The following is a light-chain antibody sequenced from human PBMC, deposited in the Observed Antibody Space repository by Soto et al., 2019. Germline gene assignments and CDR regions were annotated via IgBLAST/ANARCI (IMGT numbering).Light chain of an antibody. CDR2: GAS. CDR3: QQYNNWPYT. CDR1: QSVSSN. Sequence: EIVMTQSPATLSVSPGERAFLSCRASQSVSSNLAWYQQKPGQAPRLLIYGASTRATGIPARFSGSGSGTEFTLNISSLQSEDFAVYYCQQYNNWPYTFGQGTKLEIK. J-gene: IGKJ2*01. V-gene: IGKV3-15*01.